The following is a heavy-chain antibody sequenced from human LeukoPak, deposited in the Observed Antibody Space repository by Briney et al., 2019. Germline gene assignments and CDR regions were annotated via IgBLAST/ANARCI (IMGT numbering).Heavy chain of an antibody. CDR3: ASGQQLGY. J-gene: IGHJ4*02. CDR2: IKQDGSEK. V-gene: IGHV3-7*01. Sequence: TGGSLRLSCAASGFTFSNCWMSWVRQAPGKGLEWVANIKQDGSEKYYVDSVKGRFTISRDNAKNSLYLQMNSLRAEDTAVYYCASGQQLGYWGQGTLVTVSS. CDR1: GFTFSNCW. D-gene: IGHD6-6*01.